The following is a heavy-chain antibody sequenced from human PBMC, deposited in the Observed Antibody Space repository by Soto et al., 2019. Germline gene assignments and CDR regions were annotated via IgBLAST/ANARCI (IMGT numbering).Heavy chain of an antibody. CDR2: ISWNSGSI. Sequence: GGSLRLSCAASGFTFDDYAMHWVRQAPGKGLEWVSGISWNSGSIGYADSVKGRFTISRDNAKNSLYLQMNSLRAEDTALYYCAKDMRGYYCSSTSCPQGAFDIWGQGTMVTVSS. D-gene: IGHD2-2*01. CDR3: AKDMRGYYCSSTSCPQGAFDI. V-gene: IGHV3-9*01. J-gene: IGHJ3*02. CDR1: GFTFDDYA.